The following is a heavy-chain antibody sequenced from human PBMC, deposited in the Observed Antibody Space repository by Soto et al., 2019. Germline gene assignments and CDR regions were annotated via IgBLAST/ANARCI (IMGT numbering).Heavy chain of an antibody. D-gene: IGHD6-19*01. CDR1: GFTFSSYA. Sequence: EVQLLESGGGLVQPGGSLRLSCAASGFTFSSYAMSWVRQAPGKGLEWVSAVSAGGGNTYYADSVKGRFTISRDNSKNTLYLQMNSLRAEDTAVYYCAQSSSGWSNFDYWGLGTLVTVSS. CDR2: VSAGGGNT. V-gene: IGHV3-23*01. CDR3: AQSSSGWSNFDY. J-gene: IGHJ4*02.